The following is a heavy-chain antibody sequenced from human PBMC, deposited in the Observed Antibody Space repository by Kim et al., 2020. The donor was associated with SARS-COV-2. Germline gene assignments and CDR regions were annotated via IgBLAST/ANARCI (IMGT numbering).Heavy chain of an antibody. J-gene: IGHJ4*02. CDR1: GGSVSSGSYY. CDR2: IYYSGST. CDR3: ARDSTVPYPYYFDY. V-gene: IGHV4-61*01. D-gene: IGHD1-1*01. Sequence: SETLSLTCTVSGGSVSSGSYYWSWIRQPPGKGLEWIGYIYYSGSTYYNPSLKSRATISVDTSNNQFSLRLSSVTAADTAVYYCARDSTVPYPYYFDYWGQGTLVTVSS.